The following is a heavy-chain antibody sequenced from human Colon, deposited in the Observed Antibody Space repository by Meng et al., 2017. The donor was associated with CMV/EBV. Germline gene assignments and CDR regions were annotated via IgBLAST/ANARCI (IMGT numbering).Heavy chain of an antibody. J-gene: IGHJ3*01. CDR2: IKQDGSEK. CDR1: GFTFSTYW. D-gene: IGHD2-2*01. Sequence: GESLKISCAASGFTFSTYWMSWVRQAPGKGLEWVANIKQDGSEKYYVDSVKGRFTVSRDNAKNSLYLQMNSLRAEDTAVYYCAKDAPLVEPTTTPWAFDVWGQGTMVTVSS. CDR3: AKDAPLVEPTTTPWAFDV. V-gene: IGHV3-7*03.